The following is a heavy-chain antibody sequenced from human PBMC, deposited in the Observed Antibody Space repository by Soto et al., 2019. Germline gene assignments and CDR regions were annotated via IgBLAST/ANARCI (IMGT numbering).Heavy chain of an antibody. Sequence: SETLSLTCTVSGGSISSTNYYRGWIRQPPGKGLEWIATIYYSGSTYYNPSLKSRVTISVDTSKNQFSLKLSSVTAADAAVYYCARLAGNYYDSSGPEYFDSWGQGTLVTVSS. V-gene: IGHV4-39*01. CDR3: ARLAGNYYDSSGPEYFDS. CDR1: GGSISSTNYY. CDR2: IYYSGST. J-gene: IGHJ4*02. D-gene: IGHD3-22*01.